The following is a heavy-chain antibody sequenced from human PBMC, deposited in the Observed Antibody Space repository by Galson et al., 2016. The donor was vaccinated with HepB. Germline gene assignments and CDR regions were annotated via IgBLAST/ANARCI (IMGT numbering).Heavy chain of an antibody. CDR2: IYYSDDK. CDR3: AHLPVGATTFDH. CDR1: GFSLPTIGVG. Sequence: PALVKPTQTLTLTCTFSGFSLPTIGVGVGWIRQPPGKALEWVALIYYSDDKRYRPSPKSRLTITKDTSQNQVVLTMTNMDPVDTATYFCAHLPVGATTFDHWGQGTLVTVSS. D-gene: IGHD1-26*01. V-gene: IGHV2-5*01. J-gene: IGHJ4*02.